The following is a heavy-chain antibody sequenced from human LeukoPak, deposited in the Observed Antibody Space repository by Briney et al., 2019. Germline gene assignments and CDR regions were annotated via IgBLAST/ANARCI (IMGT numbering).Heavy chain of an antibody. CDR3: AKDRAFDFWSGYYIGLVY. CDR1: GFTFSSHA. V-gene: IGHV3-23*01. CDR2: ISGSGGST. D-gene: IGHD3-3*01. J-gene: IGHJ4*02. Sequence: GGSLRLSCAASGFTFSSHAMSWVRQAPGKGLEWVSAISGSGGSTYYADSVKGRFTISRDNSKNTLYLQMNSLRAEDTAVYYCAKDRAFDFWSGYYIGLVYWGQGTLVTVSS.